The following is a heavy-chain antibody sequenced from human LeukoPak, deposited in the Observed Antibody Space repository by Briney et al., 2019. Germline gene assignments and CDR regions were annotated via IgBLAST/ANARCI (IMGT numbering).Heavy chain of an antibody. CDR2: ISYDGSNK. Sequence: GSLRLSCAASGFTFSSYGMHWVRQAPGKGLEWVAVISYDGSNKYYADSVKGRFTISRDNSKNTLYLQMNSLRAEDTAVYYCARGGDRPRWGTRGLELPYNWFDPWGQGTLVTVSS. J-gene: IGHJ5*02. CDR3: ARGGDRPRWGTRGLELPYNWFDP. D-gene: IGHD1-7*01. CDR1: GFTFSSYG. V-gene: IGHV3-30*03.